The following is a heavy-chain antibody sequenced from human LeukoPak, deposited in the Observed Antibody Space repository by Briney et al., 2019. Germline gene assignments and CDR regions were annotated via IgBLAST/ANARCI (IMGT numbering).Heavy chain of an antibody. J-gene: IGHJ5*02. CDR3: ARVTNWYWFDR. D-gene: IGHD1-1*01. CDR2: IYYSGST. Sequence: PSQTLSLTCTVSGGSISSGDYYWSWIRQPPGKGLEYIGSIYYSGSTYYNPSLKSRVTISVDTSKSQFSLKLNSVTAADTAVYYCARVTNWYWFDRWGQGTLVTVSS. V-gene: IGHV4-39*07. CDR1: GGSISSGDYY.